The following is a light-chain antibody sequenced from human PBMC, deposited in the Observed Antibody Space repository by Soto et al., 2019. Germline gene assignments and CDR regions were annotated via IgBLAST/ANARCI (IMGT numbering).Light chain of an antibody. V-gene: IGLV2-14*01. CDR3: CSLTTRDSHI. CDR1: SSDVGAHNL. Sequence: LTQPASVSGSPGQSITISCSGTSSDVGAHNLVSWYQQHPGRPPKLMIYAVSNRPSGVSNRFSGSKSGNTASLTISGLQAEDEADYYCCSLTTRDSHIFGSGTKVTVL. J-gene: IGLJ1*01. CDR2: AVS.